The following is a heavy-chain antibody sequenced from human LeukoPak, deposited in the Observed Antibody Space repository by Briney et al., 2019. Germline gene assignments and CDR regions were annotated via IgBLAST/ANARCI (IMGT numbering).Heavy chain of an antibody. Sequence: GGSLRLSCAASGFTFTTYWMGWVRQAPGKGLEWVANIKQDGSEQYYVDSVKGRFTISRDNAKNSLYLQMNSLRAEDTALYYCARNGALSYYYDSSGYSDYWGQGTLVTVSS. J-gene: IGHJ4*02. D-gene: IGHD3-22*01. CDR1: GFTFTTYW. CDR3: ARNGALSYYYDSSGYSDY. V-gene: IGHV3-7*03. CDR2: IKQDGSEQ.